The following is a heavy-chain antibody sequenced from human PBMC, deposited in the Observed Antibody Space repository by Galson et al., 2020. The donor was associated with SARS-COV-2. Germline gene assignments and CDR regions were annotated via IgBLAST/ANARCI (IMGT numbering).Heavy chain of an antibody. J-gene: IGHJ6*02. Sequence: ASVKVSCKASGYTFTSYAMNWVRQAPGQGLEWMGWINTNTGNPTYAQGFTGRFVFSLDTSVSTAYLQISSLKAEDTAVYYCARGLVVVVAATPGYYYYGMDVWGQGTTVTVSS. CDR1: GYTFTSYA. CDR3: ARGLVVVVAATPGYYYYGMDV. V-gene: IGHV7-4-1*02. D-gene: IGHD2-15*01. CDR2: INTNTGNP.